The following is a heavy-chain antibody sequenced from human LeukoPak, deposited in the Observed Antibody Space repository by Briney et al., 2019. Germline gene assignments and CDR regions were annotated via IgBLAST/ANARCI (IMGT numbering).Heavy chain of an antibody. J-gene: IGHJ4*02. V-gene: IGHV4-59*08. CDR2: IYYSGST. CDR3: ARARYFDWLTN. D-gene: IGHD3-9*01. Sequence: SETLSLTCTVSGGSISSYYWSWIRQPPGKGLEWIGYIYYSGSTNYNPSLKSRVTISVDTSKNQFSLKLSSVTAADTAVYYCARARYFDWLTNWGQGTLVTVSS. CDR1: GGSISSYY.